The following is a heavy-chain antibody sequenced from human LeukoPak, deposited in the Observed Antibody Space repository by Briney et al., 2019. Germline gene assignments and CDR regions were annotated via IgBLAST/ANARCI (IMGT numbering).Heavy chain of an antibody. V-gene: IGHV4-34*01. J-gene: IGHJ4*02. CDR2: INHSGST. CDR3: ARGTLRGY. CDR1: GGSFSGYY. Sequence: SETLSLTCAVYGGSFSGYYWSWIRQPPGKGLEWIGEINHSGSTNYNPSLKSRVTISVDTSKNQYSLKLSSVTAADTAVYYCARGTLRGYWDQGTLVTVSS.